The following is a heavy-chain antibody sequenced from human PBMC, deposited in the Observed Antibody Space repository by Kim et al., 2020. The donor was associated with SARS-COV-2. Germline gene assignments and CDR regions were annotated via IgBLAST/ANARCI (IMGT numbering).Heavy chain of an antibody. J-gene: IGHJ4*02. CDR1: GDSFTNYW. CDR3: ARHAYSSGPAFDY. V-gene: IGHV5-10-1*01. Sequence: GESLRISCKGSGDSFTNYWISWVRQMPGKGLEWMGRIEYSDSFTNYSPSFRGHVTISADKSISTAYLQWSSLKASDTAMYYCARHAYSSGPAFDYWGQGTLVTVSS. D-gene: IGHD6-19*01. CDR2: IEYSDSFT.